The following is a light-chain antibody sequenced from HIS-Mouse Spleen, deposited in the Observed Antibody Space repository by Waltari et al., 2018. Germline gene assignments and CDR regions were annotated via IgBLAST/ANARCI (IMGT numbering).Light chain of an antibody. J-gene: IGKJ1*01. CDR2: AAS. CDR3: QQYYSYPPWT. Sequence: AIRMTQSPSSLTDSTGDRVTLHCRASQGISSYLDWYQQKPGEAPKLLIYAASTLQRGVPSRFSGSGSGTDFTLTISCLQSEDFATYYCQQYYSYPPWTFGQGTKVEIK. V-gene: IGKV1-8*01. CDR1: QGISSY.